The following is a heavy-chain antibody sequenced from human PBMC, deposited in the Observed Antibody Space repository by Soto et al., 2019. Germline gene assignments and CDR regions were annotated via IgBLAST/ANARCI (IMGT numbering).Heavy chain of an antibody. CDR2: IYYSGST. V-gene: IGHV4-59*08. CDR3: ARLVVRGVMFDY. D-gene: IGHD3-10*01. CDR1: GGSISSYY. J-gene: IGHJ4*02. Sequence: NPSETLSLTCTVSGGSISSYYWSWIRQPPGKGLEWIGYIYYSGSTNYNPSLKSRATISVDTSKNQFSLKLSSVTAADTAVYYCARLVVRGVMFDYWGQGTLVTVSS.